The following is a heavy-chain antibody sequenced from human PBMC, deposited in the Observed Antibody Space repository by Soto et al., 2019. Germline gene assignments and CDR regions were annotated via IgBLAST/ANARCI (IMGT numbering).Heavy chain of an antibody. J-gene: IGHJ6*03. V-gene: IGHV4-59*08. CDR1: GGSISSYY. CDR2: IYYSGST. Sequence: SETLSLTCTVSGGSISSYYWSWIRQPPGKGLEWIGYIYYSGSTNYNPSLKSRVTISVDTSKNQFSLKLSSVTAADAAVYYCARHMWVNYYYYYYMDVWGKGTTVT. D-gene: IGHD1-26*01. CDR3: ARHMWVNYYYYYYMDV.